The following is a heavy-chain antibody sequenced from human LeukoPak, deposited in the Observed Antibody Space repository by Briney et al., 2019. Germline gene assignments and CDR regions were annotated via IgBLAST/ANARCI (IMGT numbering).Heavy chain of an antibody. V-gene: IGHV3-23*01. D-gene: IGHD3-3*01. CDR2: ISGSGGST. CDR1: GFTFSSYA. Sequence: PGGSLRLSCAASGFTFSSYAMSRVRQAPGKGLEWVSAISGSGGSTYYADSVKGRFTISRDNSKNTLYLQMNSLRAEDTAVYYCAKVAYDFWSGYYDYWGQGTLVTVSS. CDR3: AKVAYDFWSGYYDY. J-gene: IGHJ4*02.